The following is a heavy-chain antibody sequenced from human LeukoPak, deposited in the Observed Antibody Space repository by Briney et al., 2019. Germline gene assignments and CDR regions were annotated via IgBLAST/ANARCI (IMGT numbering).Heavy chain of an antibody. Sequence: GGSLSLSCTLSVFILSNYWTHWVRHAPGKGRVWVSRINRDGSGTIYADSVKGRLTISRDNAKTTLYVQMNSMRAEDTAVYYCARTTYSSGWTMDNWGQGTLVTVSS. J-gene: IGHJ4*02. CDR3: ARTTYSSGWTMDN. D-gene: IGHD6-19*01. CDR1: VFILSNYW. V-gene: IGHV3-74*01. CDR2: INRDGSGT.